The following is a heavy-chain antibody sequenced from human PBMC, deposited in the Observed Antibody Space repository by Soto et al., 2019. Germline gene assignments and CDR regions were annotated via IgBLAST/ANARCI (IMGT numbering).Heavy chain of an antibody. V-gene: IGHV3-13*01. CDR3: ARAVPGYYYYYGMDV. CDR2: IGTADDT. J-gene: IGHJ6*02. Sequence: VQLVESGGGLVQPGGSLRLSCAASGFTFSRYDMHWVRQATGKGLEWVSAIGTADDTYYPGSVKGRFTISRENAKKSLYLQMNSLRAEDTAVYYCARAVPGYYYYYGMDVWGQGTTVTVSS. CDR1: GFTFSRYD.